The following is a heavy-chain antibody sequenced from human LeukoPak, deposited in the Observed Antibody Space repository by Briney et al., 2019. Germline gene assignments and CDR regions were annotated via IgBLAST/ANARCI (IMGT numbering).Heavy chain of an antibody. J-gene: IGHJ4*02. CDR1: GYTFTGYY. D-gene: IGHD2-21*02. CDR2: IDPNSGDT. V-gene: IGHV1-2*02. Sequence: ASVKVPCKASGYTFTGYYIYWVRQAPGQGLEWMGWIDPNSGDTYSAQKFQGRVTMTRDTSITTAYMELSRLRSDDMAVYYCARLVTYWGPGTLVTVSS. CDR3: ARLVTY.